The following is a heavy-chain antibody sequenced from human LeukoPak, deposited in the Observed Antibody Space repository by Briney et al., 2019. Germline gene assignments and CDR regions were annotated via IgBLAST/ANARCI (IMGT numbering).Heavy chain of an antibody. J-gene: IGHJ4*02. V-gene: IGHV1-69*13. D-gene: IGHD5-24*01. CDR1: GGTFSSYA. Sequence: GASVKVSCKASGGTFSSYAISWVRQAPGQGLEWMGGIIPIFGTANYAQKFQGRVTITADESTSTAYMELSSLRSEDTAVYYCARVVGRERWLHEVDYWGQGTLVTVSP. CDR2: IIPIFGTA. CDR3: ARVVGRERWLHEVDY.